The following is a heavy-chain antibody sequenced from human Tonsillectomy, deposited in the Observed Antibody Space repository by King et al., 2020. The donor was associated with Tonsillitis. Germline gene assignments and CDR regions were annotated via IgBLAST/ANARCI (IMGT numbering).Heavy chain of an antibody. Sequence: VQLVESGGGLVKPGGSLRLSCAASGLTFSDYYMSWIRQAPGKGLEWVSYISSRSTYTNYADSVKGRFTISRDNAKNSVYLQMNSLRPDDTAVYYCATSGGYCSSTSCYLGAFDIWGQGTMVTVSS. V-gene: IGHV3-11*05. CDR2: ISSRSTYT. CDR3: ATSGGYCSSTSCYLGAFDI. J-gene: IGHJ3*02. CDR1: GLTFSDYY. D-gene: IGHD2-2*01.